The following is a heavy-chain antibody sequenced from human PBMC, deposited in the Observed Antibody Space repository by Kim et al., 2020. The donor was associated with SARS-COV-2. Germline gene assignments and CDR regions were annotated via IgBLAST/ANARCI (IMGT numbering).Heavy chain of an antibody. D-gene: IGHD3-16*01. V-gene: IGHV3-30*18. CDR3: AKRGGFWGSRAFYYYYGMDV. CDR2: ISYDGSNK. CDR1: GFTFSSYG. J-gene: IGHJ6*02. Sequence: GGSLRLSCAASGFTFSSYGMHWVRQAPGKGLEWVAVISYDGSNKYYADSVKGRFTISRDNSKNTLYLQMNSLRAEDTAVYYCAKRGGFWGSRAFYYYYGMDVWGQGTTVTVSS.